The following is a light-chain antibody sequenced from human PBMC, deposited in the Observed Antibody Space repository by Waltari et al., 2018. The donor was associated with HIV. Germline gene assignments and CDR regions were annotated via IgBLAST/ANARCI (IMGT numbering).Light chain of an antibody. CDR3: ASWDDSLNGVI. CDR2: STD. Sequence: QSVLTQPPSVSAAPGQGVVISCSGGSSNIGSNTANWYHHLPGTAPKLLLYSTDKRHSGVPDRFSGSKSGTSASLAITGLQSEDEGVYYCASWDDSLNGVIFGGGTKVTVL. V-gene: IGLV1-44*01. J-gene: IGLJ2*01. CDR1: SSNIGSNT.